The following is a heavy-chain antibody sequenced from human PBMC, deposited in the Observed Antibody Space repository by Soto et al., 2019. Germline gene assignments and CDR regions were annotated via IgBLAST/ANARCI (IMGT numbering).Heavy chain of an antibody. CDR1: GGSFKSGSYS. Sequence: SETLSLTCTVSGGSFKSGSYSWSWIRQPPGKGLEWIGYVYHTGRTSYNPSLKSRVSISMDTSKNQFSLNLDSVTAADTAVYFCARDFAYFDSWGKGTRVTVSS. CDR3: ARDFAYFDS. CDR2: VYHTGRT. V-gene: IGHV4-61*01. J-gene: IGHJ4*02. D-gene: IGHD3-3*01.